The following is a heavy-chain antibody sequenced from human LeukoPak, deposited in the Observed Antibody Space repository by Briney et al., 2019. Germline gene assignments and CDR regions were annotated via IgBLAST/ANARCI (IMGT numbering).Heavy chain of an antibody. CDR1: GGSISSYY. CDR3: ARDRGSYRFDY. V-gene: IGHV4-39*07. D-gene: IGHD1-26*01. CDR2: IYYSGST. J-gene: IGHJ4*02. Sequence: KTSETLSLTCTVSGGSISSYYWGWIRQPPGKGLEWIGSIYYSGSTYYSPSLKSRVTISVDTSENQFSLKLNSVTAADTAVYYCARDRGSYRFDYWGQGTLVTVSS.